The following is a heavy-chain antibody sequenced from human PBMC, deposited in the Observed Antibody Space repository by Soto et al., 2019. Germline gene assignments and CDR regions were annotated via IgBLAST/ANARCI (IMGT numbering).Heavy chain of an antibody. V-gene: IGHV1-18*04. CDR2: ISAYNGNT. D-gene: IGHD3-22*01. CDR1: GYTFTSYG. J-gene: IGHJ4*02. CDR3: ARVLTYYYDSSGYYLFDY. Sequence: GASVKVSCKASGYTFTSYGISWVRQAPGQGLEWMGWISAYNGNTNYAQKLQGRVTMTTDTSTSTAYMELRSLRSDDTAVYYCARVLTYYYDSSGYYLFDYWGQGTLVT.